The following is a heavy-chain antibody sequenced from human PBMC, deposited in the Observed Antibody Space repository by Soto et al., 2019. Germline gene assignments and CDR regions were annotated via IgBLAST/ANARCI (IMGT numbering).Heavy chain of an antibody. Sequence: PGESLKISCKGSGYSFTSYWISWVRQMPGKGLEWMGRIDPSDSYTNYSPSFQGHVTISADKSISTAYLQWSSLKASDTAMYYCASLTGVVVTAILGYSSNAMDVCGPGTTLSVSS. J-gene: IGHJ6*02. V-gene: IGHV5-10-1*01. CDR1: GYSFTSYW. CDR2: IDPSDSYT. D-gene: IGHD2-21*02. CDR3: ASLTGVVVTAILGYSSNAMDV.